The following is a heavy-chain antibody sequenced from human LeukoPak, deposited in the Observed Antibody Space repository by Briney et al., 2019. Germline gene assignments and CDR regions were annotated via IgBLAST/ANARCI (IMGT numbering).Heavy chain of an antibody. J-gene: IGHJ4*02. Sequence: GASVKVSCKASGYTFTGYYMHWVRQAPGQGLEWMGWINPNSGGTNYAQRFQGRVTVTRDTSISTAFMELSRLKSDDTAVYYCITAAENDFDYWGQGTLVTVSS. D-gene: IGHD6-13*01. V-gene: IGHV1-2*02. CDR2: INPNSGGT. CDR1: GYTFTGYY. CDR3: ITAAENDFDY.